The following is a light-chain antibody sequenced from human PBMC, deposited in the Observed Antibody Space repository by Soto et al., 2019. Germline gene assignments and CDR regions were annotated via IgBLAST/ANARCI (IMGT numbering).Light chain of an antibody. CDR2: SAS. CDR1: QSISTE. V-gene: IGKV3-15*01. J-gene: IGKJ2*01. Sequence: EIVMTQSPATLSVSPGERATLSCRASQSISTELAWYQRKPGQPPRLLIYSASTRATGVPARFTGSGSGSEFTLTISGLQSEDFAVYYCQQGHNWPLTFGQGTRLE. CDR3: QQGHNWPLT.